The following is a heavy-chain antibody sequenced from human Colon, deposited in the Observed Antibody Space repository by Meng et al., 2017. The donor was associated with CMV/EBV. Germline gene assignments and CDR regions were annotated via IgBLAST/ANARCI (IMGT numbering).Heavy chain of an antibody. D-gene: IGHD2-2*01. V-gene: IGHV3-30*04. J-gene: IGHJ4*02. Sequence: GESLKISCAASGFTFSYYAFHWVRQAPGKGLEWVAVIPYDGNNEHYADSVKGRFTISRDTSKNTVYLQMNSLRPEDTAVYYCARGGRSMYQLLSIYWGQGTQVTVSS. CDR2: IPYDGNNE. CDR3: ARGGRSMYQLLSIY. CDR1: GFTFSYYA.